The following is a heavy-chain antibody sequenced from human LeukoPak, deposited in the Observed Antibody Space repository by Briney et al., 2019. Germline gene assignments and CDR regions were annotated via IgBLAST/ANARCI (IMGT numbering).Heavy chain of an antibody. CDR1: GFTFSSHV. Sequence: GGSLRLSCAGSGFTFSSHVITWVRQAPGKRLEWVAAVSGGGGSTYYADSVKGRFTISRDNSKNTLYLQMNSLSAEDTAVYYCARGYSGSYPFYYDFWGQGTLVTVSS. CDR2: VSGGGGST. CDR3: ARGYSGSYPFYYDF. V-gene: IGHV3-23*01. J-gene: IGHJ4*02. D-gene: IGHD1-26*01.